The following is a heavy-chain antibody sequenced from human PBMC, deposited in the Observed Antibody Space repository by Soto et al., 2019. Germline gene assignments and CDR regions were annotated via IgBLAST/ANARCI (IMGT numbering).Heavy chain of an antibody. Sequence: GGSLRLSCAASGFTFSSYWMSWVRQAPGKGLEWVANIKQDGSEKYYVDSVKGRFTISRDNAKNSLSLQMNSLRAEDTAVYCCARASRYYGMDVWGQGTTVTVSS. V-gene: IGHV3-7*01. J-gene: IGHJ6*02. CDR1: GFTFSSYW. CDR3: ARASRYYGMDV. CDR2: IKQDGSEK. D-gene: IGHD2-15*01.